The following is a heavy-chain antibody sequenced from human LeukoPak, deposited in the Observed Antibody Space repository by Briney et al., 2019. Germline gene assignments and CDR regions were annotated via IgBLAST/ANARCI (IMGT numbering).Heavy chain of an antibody. CDR1: GGSISSGGYY. CDR3: ARRGSGKYFDQ. D-gene: IGHD3-10*01. V-gene: IGHV4-61*08. J-gene: IGHJ4*02. Sequence: PSQTLSLTCTVSGGSISSGGYYWSWIRQPPGKGLEWIGYIYYSGNTNYDPSLKSRVTISVDTSKNQFSLKLSSVTAADTAVYYCARRGSGKYFDQWGQGTLVTVSS. CDR2: IYYSGNT.